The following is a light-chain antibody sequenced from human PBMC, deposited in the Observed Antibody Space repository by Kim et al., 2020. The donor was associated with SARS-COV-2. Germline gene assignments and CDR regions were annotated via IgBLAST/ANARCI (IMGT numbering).Light chain of an antibody. CDR2: GKN. J-gene: IGLJ1*01. Sequence: ALGQTIRMTCQGDSLRNYYASWYQQKPGLAPVLIIYGKNNRPSGIPDRFSGSISGTPASLTITGAQAEDEADYYCNSRDSSGNHYVFGTGTKVTVL. V-gene: IGLV3-19*01. CDR1: SLRNYY. CDR3: NSRDSSGNHYV.